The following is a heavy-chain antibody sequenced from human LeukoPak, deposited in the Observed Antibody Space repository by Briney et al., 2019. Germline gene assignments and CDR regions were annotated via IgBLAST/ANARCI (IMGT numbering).Heavy chain of an antibody. D-gene: IGHD6-13*01. J-gene: IGHJ4*02. CDR1: GFTFSSYG. CDR2: VQQEGSEK. V-gene: IGHV3-7*01. Sequence: PGRSLRLSCAASGFTFSSYGMHWVRQAPGKGLEWVANVQQEGSEKYYVDSVKGRFTISRDNAKNSVYLEMNSLRAEDTATYYCATTLNVATAGYFWGQGTLVTVSS. CDR3: ATTLNVATAGYF.